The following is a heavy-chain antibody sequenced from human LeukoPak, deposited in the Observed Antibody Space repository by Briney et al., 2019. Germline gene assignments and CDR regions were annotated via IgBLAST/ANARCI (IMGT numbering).Heavy chain of an antibody. J-gene: IGHJ5*02. CDR3: ARDLKTSYGSGSYPRDNWFDP. Sequence: PGGSLRLSCAASGFTFSSYAMSWVRQAPGKGLEWVSAISGSGGSTYYADSVKGRFTISRDNAKNSLYLQMNSLRAEDTAVYYCARDLKTSYGSGSYPRDNWFDPWGQGTLVTVSS. D-gene: IGHD3-10*01. V-gene: IGHV3-23*01. CDR2: ISGSGGST. CDR1: GFTFSSYA.